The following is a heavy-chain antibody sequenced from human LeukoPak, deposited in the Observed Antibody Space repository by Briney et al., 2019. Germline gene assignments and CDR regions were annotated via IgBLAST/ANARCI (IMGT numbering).Heavy chain of an antibody. J-gene: IGHJ3*02. Sequence: GGSLRLSCAASVTFSNAWMNWVRQAPGKGLEWVGHFKIKADGGTTDYAAPVKDRFTISRDDSQNTLYLQMNSLRAEDTAVYYCAKVGQQQLADHDAFDIWGQGTMVTVSS. D-gene: IGHD6-13*01. V-gene: IGHV3-15*01. CDR3: AKVGQQQLADHDAFDI. CDR1: VTFSNAW. CDR2: FKIKADGGTT.